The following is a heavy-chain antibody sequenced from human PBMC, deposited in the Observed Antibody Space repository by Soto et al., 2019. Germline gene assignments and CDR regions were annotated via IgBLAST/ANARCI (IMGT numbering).Heavy chain of an antibody. D-gene: IGHD6-19*01. CDR3: GKERRGSGWSVCNF. CDR2: ISGSGDSA. J-gene: IGHJ4*02. V-gene: IGHV3-23*01. CDR1: GFIFRDYA. Sequence: VQLLESGGGLVQPGGSLRLSCAASGFIFRDYAMNWVRQAPGKGLAWVSDISGSGDSARYADSVKGRFTISRDNSRNTLYLQINSLRVDDTAVYYCGKERRGSGWSVCNFWGQGTLVTVSS.